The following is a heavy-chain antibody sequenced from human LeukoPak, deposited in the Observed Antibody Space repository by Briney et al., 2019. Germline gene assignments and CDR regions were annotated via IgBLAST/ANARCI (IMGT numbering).Heavy chain of an antibody. V-gene: IGHV4-59*12. CDR1: GGSISSYY. CDR2: IYYSGST. D-gene: IGHD1-26*01. CDR3: ASGDAIVGATRSFDY. Sequence: SETLSLTCTVSGGSISSYYWSWIRQPPGKGLEWIGYIYYSGSTNYNPSLKSRVTISVDTSKNQFSLKLSSVTAADTAAYYCASGDAIVGATRSFDYWGQGTLVTVSS. J-gene: IGHJ4*02.